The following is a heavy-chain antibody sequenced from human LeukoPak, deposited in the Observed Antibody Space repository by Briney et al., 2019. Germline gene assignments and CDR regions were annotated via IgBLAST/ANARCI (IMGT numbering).Heavy chain of an antibody. CDR2: IWYDGSNK. V-gene: IGHV3-33*01. CDR1: GFTFSSYG. D-gene: IGHD2-8*01. CDR3: AGEVYRPW. Sequence: GGSLRLSCAASGFTFSSYGMHWVRQAPGKGLEWVAVIWYDGSNKYYADSVKGRFTVSRDNSKNTLFLQMNSLRAEDTGLYYCAGEVYRPWWGQGILVTVSS. J-gene: IGHJ4*02.